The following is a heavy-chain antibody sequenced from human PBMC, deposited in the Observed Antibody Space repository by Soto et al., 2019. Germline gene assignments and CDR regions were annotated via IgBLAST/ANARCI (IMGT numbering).Heavy chain of an antibody. Sequence: QVQLVQSGAEVKKPGASVKVSCKASGYTFTGDYMHWVRQAPGQGLEWKGWINPNSGGTNYAQKFQGWVTMTRDTSISTAYMELSRLRSDDTAVYYWARGDIVATTDHYYYGMDVWGQGTTVTVSS. CDR3: ARGDIVATTDHYYYGMDV. J-gene: IGHJ6*02. V-gene: IGHV1-2*04. D-gene: IGHD5-12*01. CDR1: GYTFTGDY. CDR2: INPNSGGT.